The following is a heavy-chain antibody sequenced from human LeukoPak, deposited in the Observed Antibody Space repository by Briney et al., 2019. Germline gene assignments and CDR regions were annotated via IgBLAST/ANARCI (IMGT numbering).Heavy chain of an antibody. D-gene: IGHD3-22*01. CDR3: ARDGQRYYYDSSGYPRYFDY. CDR2: ISAYNGHT. V-gene: IGHV1-18*01. J-gene: IGHJ4*02. CDR1: GYTFTSYG. Sequence: GASVKVSCKASGYTFTSYGISWVRQAPGQGLEWMGWISAYNGHTNYAQKLQGRVTMTTDTSTSTAYMELRSLRSDDTAVYYCARDGQRYYYDSSGYPRYFDYWGQGTLVTVSS.